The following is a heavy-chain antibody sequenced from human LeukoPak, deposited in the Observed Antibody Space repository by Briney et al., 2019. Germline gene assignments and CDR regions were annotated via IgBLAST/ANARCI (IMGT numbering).Heavy chain of an antibody. D-gene: IGHD3-22*01. V-gene: IGHV3-7*01. CDR2: IKQDGSEK. Sequence: PGGSLRLSCAASGFTFSKYWMLWVRQAPGKGLEWVANIKQDGSEKYYVDSVKGRFTISRDNAKNSLYLQMNSLRAEDTAVYYCARDPNQYYYDSSGYYYGYWGQGTLVTVSS. CDR1: GFTFSKYW. CDR3: ARDPNQYYYDSSGYYYGY. J-gene: IGHJ4*02.